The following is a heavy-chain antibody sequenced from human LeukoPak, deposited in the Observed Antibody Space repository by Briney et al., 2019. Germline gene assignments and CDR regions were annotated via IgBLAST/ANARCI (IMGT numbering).Heavy chain of an antibody. D-gene: IGHD2-2*01. CDR1: GYTLTELS. Sequence: ASVKVSCKVSGYTLTELSMHWVRQAPGKGLEWMGGFDPEDGETIYAQKFQGRVTMTEDTSTDTAYMELSSLRSEDTAVYYCATGVVVVPAAPLGYYYYMDVWGKGTTVTVSS. CDR3: ATGVVVVPAAPLGYYYYMDV. V-gene: IGHV1-24*01. J-gene: IGHJ6*03. CDR2: FDPEDGET.